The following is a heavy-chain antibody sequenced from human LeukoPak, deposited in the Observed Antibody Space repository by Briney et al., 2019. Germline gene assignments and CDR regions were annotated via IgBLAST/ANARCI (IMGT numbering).Heavy chain of an antibody. J-gene: IGHJ5*02. CDR2: INHSGRT. D-gene: IGHD1-1*01. CDR1: GGSFCGYY. V-gene: IGHV4-34*01. Sequence: SEPLSLTCAVYGGSFCGYYGSWIRQPTGKGVEWIGEINHSGRTNYNPSLKSRVTISVDTSKNQFSLKLSSVTAADTAVYYCARGRQTPTYNWFDPWGQGTLVTVSS. CDR3: ARGRQTPTYNWFDP.